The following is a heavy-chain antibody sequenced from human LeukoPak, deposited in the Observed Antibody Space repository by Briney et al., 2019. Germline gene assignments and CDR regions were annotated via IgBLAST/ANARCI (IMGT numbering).Heavy chain of an antibody. Sequence: PGGSLRLSCAASGFTFSTYAMSWVRQAAGKGLEWVSAISGSAGGSTYYADSVKDRFTISRDNSKNTLYLQMNSLRADDTAVYYCAKNRKSIDYWGQGTLVTVSS. CDR3: AKNRKSIDY. CDR2: ISGSAGGST. D-gene: IGHD1-14*01. CDR1: GFTFSTYA. J-gene: IGHJ4*02. V-gene: IGHV3-23*01.